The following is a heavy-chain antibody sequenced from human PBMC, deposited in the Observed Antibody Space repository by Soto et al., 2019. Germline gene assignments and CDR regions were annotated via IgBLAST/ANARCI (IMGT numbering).Heavy chain of an antibody. CDR1: GYSFTSYW. Sequence: LKISCKGSGYSFTSYWIGWVRQMPGKGLEWMGIIYPGDSDTRYSPSFQGQVTISADKSISTAYLQWSSLKASDTAMYYCAIQSPFDDYGDYVGWFDPWGQGTLVTVSS. J-gene: IGHJ5*02. V-gene: IGHV5-51*01. D-gene: IGHD4-17*01. CDR3: AIQSPFDDYGDYVGWFDP. CDR2: IYPGDSDT.